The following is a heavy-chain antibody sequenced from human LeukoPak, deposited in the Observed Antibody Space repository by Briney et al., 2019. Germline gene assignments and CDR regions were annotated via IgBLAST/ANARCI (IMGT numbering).Heavy chain of an antibody. CDR2: SNHSGST. V-gene: IGHV4-34*01. Sequence: PSETLSLTCAVYGGSFSGYYWSWIRQPPGKGLEWIGESNHSGSTNYNLSLKSRVTISVDTSKNQFSLKLSSVTAADTAVYYCARGGYCSRTTCYRGIVVGFDPWGQGTLVTVSS. D-gene: IGHD2-2*01. J-gene: IGHJ5*02. CDR3: ARGGYCSRTTCYRGIVVGFDP. CDR1: GGSFSGYY.